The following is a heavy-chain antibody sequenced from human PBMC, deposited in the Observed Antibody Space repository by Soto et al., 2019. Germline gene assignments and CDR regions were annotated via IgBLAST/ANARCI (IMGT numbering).Heavy chain of an antibody. Sequence: SETLSLTCAVSGGSISSGGYSWSWIRQPPGKGLEWIGYIYHSGSTNYNPSLKSRVTISVDTSKNQFSLKLSSVTAADTAVYYCARGLGGSSWYNWFDPWGQGTLVTV. V-gene: IGHV4-30-2*01. CDR1: GGSISSGGYS. CDR2: IYHSGST. J-gene: IGHJ5*02. CDR3: ARGLGGSSWYNWFDP. D-gene: IGHD6-13*01.